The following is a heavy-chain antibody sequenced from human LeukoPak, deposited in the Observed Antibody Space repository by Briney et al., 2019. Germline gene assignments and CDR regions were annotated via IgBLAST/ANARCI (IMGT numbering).Heavy chain of an antibody. V-gene: IGHV3-74*01. J-gene: IGHJ4*02. D-gene: IGHD3-10*01. CDR1: GFTFSSYW. CDR2: INTDGSST. CDR3: AKDSSYYHGSGSYGIDY. Sequence: GGSLRLSCAASGFTFSSYWMHWVRQAPGKGLVWVSRINTDGSSTSYADSVKGRFTISRDNAKKSLYLQMNSLRAEDTALYYCAKDSSYYHGSGSYGIDYWGQGTLVTVSS.